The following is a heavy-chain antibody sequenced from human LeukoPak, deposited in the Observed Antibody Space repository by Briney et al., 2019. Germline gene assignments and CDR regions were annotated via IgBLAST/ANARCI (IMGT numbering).Heavy chain of an antibody. CDR2: IIPIFGTA. J-gene: IGHJ4*02. Sequence: GASVKVSCKASGGTFSSCGLSWVRQAPGQGLECMGGIIPIFGTANYAQKFQGRVTITADESTSTAYMELSSLRSEDTAVYYCATWPMVRGVISYFDYWGQGTLVTVSS. D-gene: IGHD3-10*01. CDR3: ATWPMVRGVISYFDY. CDR1: GGTFSSCG. V-gene: IGHV1-69*13.